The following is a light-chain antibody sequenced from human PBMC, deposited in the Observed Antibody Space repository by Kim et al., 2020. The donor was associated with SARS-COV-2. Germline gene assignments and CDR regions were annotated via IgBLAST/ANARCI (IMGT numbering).Light chain of an antibody. J-gene: IGLJ2*01. CDR2: QDS. CDR3: QAWDSSTVV. CDR1: KLGAKY. Sequence: VSPGQTARITCSGDKLGAKYACWYQQKPRQSPVLVIYQDSKRPSGIPERFSGSNSGNTATLTISGTQAMDEADYYCQAWDSSTVVFGGGTKLTVL. V-gene: IGLV3-1*01.